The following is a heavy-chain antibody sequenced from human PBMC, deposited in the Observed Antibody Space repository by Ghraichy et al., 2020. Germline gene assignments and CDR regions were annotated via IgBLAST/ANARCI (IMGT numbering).Heavy chain of an antibody. D-gene: IGHD3-3*01. V-gene: IGHV3-23*01. CDR3: AKDRVDDFWSTYTRHAFDI. CDR1: GFTFSSYA. CDR2: ISGSGGST. Sequence: GGSLRLSCAASGFTFSSYAMSWVRQAPGKGLEWVSAISGSGGSTYYADSVKGRFTISRDNSKNTLYLQMNSLRAEDTAVYYCAKDRVDDFWSTYTRHAFDIWGQGTMVTVSS. J-gene: IGHJ3*02.